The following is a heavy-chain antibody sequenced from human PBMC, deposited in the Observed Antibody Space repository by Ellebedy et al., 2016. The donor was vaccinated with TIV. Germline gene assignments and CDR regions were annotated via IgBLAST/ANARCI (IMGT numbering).Heavy chain of an antibody. Sequence: GESLKISXAASGFIFSDYWMSWVRQAPGKGLEWVANIKHDESQEYYVDSVKGRFTISRDNAKNSLFLQMNSLRDEDTAVYYCARDSPSDYGDYIGDLPDFWGQGTLVTVSS. V-gene: IGHV3-7*01. CDR2: IKHDESQE. CDR1: GFIFSDYW. CDR3: ARDSPSDYGDYIGDLPDF. D-gene: IGHD4-17*01. J-gene: IGHJ4*02.